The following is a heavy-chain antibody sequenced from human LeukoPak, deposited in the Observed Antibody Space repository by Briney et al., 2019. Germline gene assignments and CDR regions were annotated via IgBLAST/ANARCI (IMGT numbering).Heavy chain of an antibody. Sequence: SVTVSCKASGGTFSSYAISWVRQAPGQGLEWMGGIIPIFGTANYAQKFQGRVTITADESTSTAYMELSSLRSEDTAVYYCARERGDGYKNFDYWGQGTLVTVSS. J-gene: IGHJ4*02. CDR3: ARERGDGYKNFDY. CDR1: GGTFSSYA. V-gene: IGHV1-69*13. CDR2: IIPIFGTA. D-gene: IGHD5-24*01.